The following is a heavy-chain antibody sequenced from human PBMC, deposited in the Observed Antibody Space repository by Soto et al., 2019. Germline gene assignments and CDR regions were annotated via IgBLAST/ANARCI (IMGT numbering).Heavy chain of an antibody. D-gene: IGHD4-4*01. CDR3: TRPISDYTTPGGFLF. J-gene: IGHJ4*02. CDR1: GYNFTTYS. Sequence: GESLKISCEGSGYNFTTYSIGWVRQMPGKGLEWMGLIYPGDSDTRYSPSFQGQVTISVDKSISTAYLQWSSLKASDTAMYYCTRPISDYTTPGGFLFWGQGTLVTVSS. CDR2: IYPGDSDT. V-gene: IGHV5-51*01.